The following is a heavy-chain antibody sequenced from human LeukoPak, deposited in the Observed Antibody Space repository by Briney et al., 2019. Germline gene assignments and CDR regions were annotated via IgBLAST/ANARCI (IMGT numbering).Heavy chain of an antibody. V-gene: IGHV1-46*03. CDR1: GYTFTSYY. CDR3: ARDPGYCSGGSCYGYSDY. D-gene: IGHD2-15*01. CDR2: INLSGGST. J-gene: IGHJ4*02. Sequence: ASVKVSCKASGYTFTSYYMHWVRQAPGQGLEWMGIINLSGGSTSYAQKFQGRVTLTRDTSTSTVYMELSSLRSEDTAAYYCARDPGYCSGGSCYGYSDYWGQGTLVTVSS.